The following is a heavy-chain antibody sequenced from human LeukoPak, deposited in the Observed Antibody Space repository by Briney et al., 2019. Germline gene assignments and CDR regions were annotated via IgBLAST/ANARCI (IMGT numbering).Heavy chain of an antibody. CDR2: IYYSGST. V-gene: IGHV4-59*01. J-gene: IGHJ5*02. CDR3: ARATIFDDSSGYYLNWFDP. D-gene: IGHD3-22*01. Sequence: SETLSLTCTVSGGSISSYYWSWIRQPPGKGLEWIGYIYYSGSTNYNPSLKSRVTISVDTSKNQFSLKLSSVTAADTAVYYCARATIFDDSSGYYLNWFDPWGQGTLVTVSS. CDR1: GGSISSYY.